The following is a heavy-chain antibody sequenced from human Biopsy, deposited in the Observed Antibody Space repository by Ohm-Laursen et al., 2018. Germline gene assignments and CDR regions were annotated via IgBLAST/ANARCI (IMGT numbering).Heavy chain of an antibody. D-gene: IGHD3-22*01. CDR2: INTKTGDT. CDR3: TRGGYYYDSLAYYYWFDP. V-gene: IGHV1-2*02. Sequence: SAKVSCKASGYTFTGYHVHWVRQAPGQGLEWMGWINTKTGDTNYAQKFQGRVTMTRDTSISTAYVDLSSLRSDDTAVYYCTRGGYYYDSLAYYYWFDPWGQGTLVTVSS. CDR1: GYTFTGYH. J-gene: IGHJ5*02.